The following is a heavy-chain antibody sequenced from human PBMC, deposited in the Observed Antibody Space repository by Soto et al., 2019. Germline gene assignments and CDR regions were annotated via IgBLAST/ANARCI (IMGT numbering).Heavy chain of an antibody. CDR1: GFTFSNYA. CDR3: ARGPIGDAAMVTNYFDY. J-gene: IGHJ4*02. CDR2: LSYDGNNI. Sequence: QVQLVESGGGVVQPGRSLRLSCAASGFTFSNYAIHWVRQAPGKGLEWVALLSYDGNNILYADSVKGRFTVSRDNSKNTLFLQMNSLRAEDTALYYCARGPIGDAAMVTNYFDYWGQGTLVTVSS. V-gene: IGHV3-30-3*01. D-gene: IGHD5-18*01.